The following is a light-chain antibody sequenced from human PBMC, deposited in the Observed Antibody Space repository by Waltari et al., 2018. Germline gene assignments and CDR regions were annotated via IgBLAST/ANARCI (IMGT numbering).Light chain of an antibody. CDR2: RNN. Sequence: LTQPPSASGTPGQRVTISCSGSSSNIGSNYVYWYQQLPGTAPKLLIYRNNQRPSGVPDRFSGSKSGTSASLAISGLRSEDEADYYCAAWDDSLSGLYVVFGGGTKLTVL. CDR1: SSNIGSNY. V-gene: IGLV1-47*01. J-gene: IGLJ2*01. CDR3: AAWDDSLSGLYVV.